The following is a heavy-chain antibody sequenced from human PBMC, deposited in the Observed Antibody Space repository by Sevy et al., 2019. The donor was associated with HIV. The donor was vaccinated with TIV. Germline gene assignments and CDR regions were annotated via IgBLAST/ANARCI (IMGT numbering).Heavy chain of an antibody. CDR1: GFTFSSYW. CDR2: IKQDGSEK. CDR3: ARETSYYDFWSGYYNAFDI. D-gene: IGHD3-3*01. Sequence: GGSLRLSCAASGFTFSSYWMSWVRQAPGKGLEWVANIKQDGSEKYYVDSVKGRFTISRENAKNSLYLQMNSLRAEDTAVYYCARETSYYDFWSGYYNAFDIWGQGTMVTVSS. J-gene: IGHJ3*02. V-gene: IGHV3-7*01.